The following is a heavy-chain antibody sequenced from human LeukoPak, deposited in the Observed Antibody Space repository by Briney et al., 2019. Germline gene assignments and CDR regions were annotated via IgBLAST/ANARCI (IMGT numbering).Heavy chain of an antibody. CDR2: IYYSGST. V-gene: IGHV4-59*12. CDR3: ARTGYYYAGSADYYTDF. Sequence: PSETLSLTCTVSGGSISSYYWSWIRQPPGKGLEWIGYIYYSGSTNYNPSLKSRVTISVDTSKNQFSLKLSSVTAADTAVYYGARTGYYYAGSADYYTDFWGQGTLVTVSS. D-gene: IGHD3-22*01. CDR1: GGSISSYY. J-gene: IGHJ4*02.